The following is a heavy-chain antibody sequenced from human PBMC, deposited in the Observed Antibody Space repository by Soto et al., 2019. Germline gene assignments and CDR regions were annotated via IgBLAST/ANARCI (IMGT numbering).Heavy chain of an antibody. V-gene: IGHV3-30*18. D-gene: IGHD2-15*01. Sequence: VQLLESGGGLIQPGGSLRLSCAASGFTFSYAIHWLRQAPGKGLEWVAYISYDSSTKFYGDSVKGRFTISRDNSKITQFLQMNSLRAEDTAVYYCAKLVIGYCSGNTCDDYWGQGTLVAVSS. J-gene: IGHJ4*02. CDR2: ISYDSSTK. CDR1: GFTFSYA. CDR3: AKLVIGYCSGNTCDDY.